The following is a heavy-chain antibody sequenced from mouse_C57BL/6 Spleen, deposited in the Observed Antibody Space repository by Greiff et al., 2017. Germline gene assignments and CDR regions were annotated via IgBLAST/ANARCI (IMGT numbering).Heavy chain of an antibody. CDR3: ASASYDGYRTPFDY. Sequence: VMLVESGAELARPGASVKLSCKASGYTFTSYGISWVKQRTGQGLEWIGAIYPRSGNTYYNEKFKGKATLTADKSSSKAYMELRSLTSEDSAVYFCASASYDGYRTPFDYWGQGTTLTVSS. CDR2: IYPRSGNT. CDR1: GYTFTSYG. D-gene: IGHD2-3*01. J-gene: IGHJ2*01. V-gene: IGHV1-81*01.